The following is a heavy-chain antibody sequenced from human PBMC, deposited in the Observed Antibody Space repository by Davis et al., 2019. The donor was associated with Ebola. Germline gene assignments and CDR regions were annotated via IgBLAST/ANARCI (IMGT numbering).Heavy chain of an antibody. V-gene: IGHV1-69*06. Sequence: SVKVSCKASGGTFSSYAISWVRQAPGQGLEWMGGIIPIFGTANYAQKFQGRVTITADKSTSTAYMELSSLRSENTAVYYCATPRGGLNYCSGGGCYSEYYYYVLDVWGKGTTFTVSS. D-gene: IGHD2-15*01. CDR2: IIPIFGTA. CDR3: ATPRGGLNYCSGGGCYSEYYYYVLDV. J-gene: IGHJ6*04. CDR1: GGTFSSYA.